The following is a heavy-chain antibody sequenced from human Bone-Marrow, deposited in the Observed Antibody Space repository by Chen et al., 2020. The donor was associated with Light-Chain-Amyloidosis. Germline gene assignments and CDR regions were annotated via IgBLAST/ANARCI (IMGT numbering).Heavy chain of an antibody. CDR2: VYSGGNA. CDR3: ARAPSGTHFHFDY. V-gene: IGHV3-53*02. J-gene: IGHJ4*02. CDR1: GFSVSATH. Sequence: EVQLVETGGTLVQPGGSLTISCVVSGFSVSATHMSWVRQATGKGLECVSVVYSGGNAYYADSVKGRFTISRDNSKNTLYLQMNSLRAEDTAVYYCARAPSGTHFHFDYWGQGTLVTVSS. D-gene: IGHD1-26*01.